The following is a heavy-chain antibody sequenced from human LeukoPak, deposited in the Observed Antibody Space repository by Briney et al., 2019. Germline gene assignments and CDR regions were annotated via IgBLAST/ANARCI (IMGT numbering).Heavy chain of an antibody. D-gene: IGHD1-7*01. J-gene: IGHJ6*03. CDR3: AREITGTTWYYYCYMDV. CDR2: INPNSGGT. V-gene: IGHV1-2*06. Sequence: ASVKVSCKASGYTFTGYYMHWVRQAPGQGLEWMGRINPNSGGTNYAQKFQGRVTMTRDTSTSTAYIELSRLRSDDTAVYYCAREITGTTWYYYCYMDVWGKGTTVTVSS. CDR1: GYTFTGYY.